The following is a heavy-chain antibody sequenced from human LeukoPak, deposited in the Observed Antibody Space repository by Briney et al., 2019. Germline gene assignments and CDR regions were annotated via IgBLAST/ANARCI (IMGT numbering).Heavy chain of an antibody. D-gene: IGHD3-22*01. Sequence: GGSLRLSRAASGFTFSSYSMNWVRQAPGKGLEWVSSISSSSSYIYYADSVKGRFTISRDNAKNSLYLQMNSLRAEDTAVYYCARDGYYYDSSGQEGYYYYYGMDVWGQGTTVTVSS. CDR3: ARDGYYYDSSGQEGYYYYYGMDV. CDR1: GFTFSSYS. CDR2: ISSSSSYI. V-gene: IGHV3-21*01. J-gene: IGHJ6*02.